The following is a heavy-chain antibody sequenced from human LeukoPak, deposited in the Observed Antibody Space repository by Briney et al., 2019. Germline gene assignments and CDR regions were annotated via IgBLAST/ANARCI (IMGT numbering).Heavy chain of an antibody. D-gene: IGHD6-19*01. Sequence: SQTLSLTCAISGDSVSSNSAAWNWIRQSPSRGLEWLGRTYYRSKWYNDYAVSVKSRITISPDTSKNQFSLQLSSVTPEDTAVYYCARVNRIAVAGTVYYYYGMDVWGQGTTVTVSS. J-gene: IGHJ6*02. CDR1: GDSVSSNSAA. CDR3: ARVNRIAVAGTVYYYYGMDV. CDR2: TYYRSKWYN. V-gene: IGHV6-1*01.